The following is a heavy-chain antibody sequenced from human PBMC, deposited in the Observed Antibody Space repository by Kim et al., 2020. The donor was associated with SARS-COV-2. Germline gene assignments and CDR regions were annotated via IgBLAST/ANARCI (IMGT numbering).Heavy chain of an antibody. D-gene: IGHD2-2*01. CDR3: ARHNLYCSSTSCGWFDP. CDR2: IYYSGST. Sequence: ETLSLTCTVSGGSISSSSYYWGWIRQPPGKGLEWIGSIYYSGSTYYNPSLKSRVTISVDTSKNQFSLKLSSVTAADTAVYYCARHNLYCSSTSCGWFDPWGQGTLVTVSS. CDR1: GGSISSSSYY. V-gene: IGHV4-39*01. J-gene: IGHJ5*02.